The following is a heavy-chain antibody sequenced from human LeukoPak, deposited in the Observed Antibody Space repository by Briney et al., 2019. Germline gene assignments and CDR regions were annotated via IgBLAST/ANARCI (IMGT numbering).Heavy chain of an antibody. CDR3: ARGGERNIDWLLFDC. CDR1: GGSISSYY. J-gene: IGHJ4*02. Sequence: SETLSLTCTVPGGSISSYYWSWIRQPPGKGLEWIGYIYYSGSTTYNPSLKSRVTISVDTSKNQFSLNVNSVTAADTAVYYCARGGERNIDWLLFDCWGQGTLVTVSS. V-gene: IGHV4-59*01. CDR2: IYYSGST. D-gene: IGHD3-9*01.